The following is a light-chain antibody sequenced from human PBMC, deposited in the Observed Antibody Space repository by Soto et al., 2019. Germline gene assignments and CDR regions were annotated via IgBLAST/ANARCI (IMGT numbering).Light chain of an antibody. V-gene: IGLV2-8*01. CDR2: EVN. CDR3: SSYGGSNNLI. J-gene: IGLJ2*01. Sequence: QSALTQPPSASGSPGQSVTISCTGTSGDVGGYNYVSWYQQHPDKAPKLMIYEVNKRPSGVPDRFSGSKSGNTASLTVSGLQAEDYADYYCSSYGGSNNLIFGGGTQLTVL. CDR1: SGDVGGYNY.